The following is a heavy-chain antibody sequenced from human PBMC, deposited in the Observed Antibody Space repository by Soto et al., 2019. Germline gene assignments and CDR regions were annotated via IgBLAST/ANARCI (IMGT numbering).Heavy chain of an antibody. J-gene: IGHJ4*02. CDR3: ASLGSRGVDFWSGYYLYYFDY. CDR2: IYYSGST. D-gene: IGHD3-3*01. Sequence: SETLSLTCTVSGGSISSSSYYWGWIRQPPGKGLEWIGSIYYSGSTYYNPSLKSRVTISVDTSKNQFSLKLSSVTAADTAVYYCASLGSRGVDFWSGYYLYYFDYWGQGTLVTVSS. V-gene: IGHV4-39*01. CDR1: GGSISSSSYY.